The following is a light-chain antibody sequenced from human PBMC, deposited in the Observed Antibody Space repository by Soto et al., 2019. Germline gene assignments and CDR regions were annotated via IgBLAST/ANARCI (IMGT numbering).Light chain of an antibody. J-gene: IGLJ2*01. CDR1: MRDVGAYNL. CDR3: SSYAVSTPLVI. V-gene: IGLV2-14*01. CDR2: EVR. Sequence: QSALTQPASVSGSPGQSITISCAGTMRDVGAYNLVSWYQQHPGRAPQLIIYEVRNRPSGISFRFSGSKSGNTASLTISGLRAEDEADYYCSSYAVSTPLVIFGGGTKLTVL.